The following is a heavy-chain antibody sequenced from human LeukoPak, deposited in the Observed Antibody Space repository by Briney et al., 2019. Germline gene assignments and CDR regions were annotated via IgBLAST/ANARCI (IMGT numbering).Heavy chain of an antibody. J-gene: IGHJ5*02. CDR1: GFTFDDYA. D-gene: IGHD5-12*01. CDR2: IKQDGSEK. V-gene: IGHV3-7*01. Sequence: GGSLTLSCAASGFTFDDYAMHWVRQAPGKGLEWVANIKQDGSEKYHVDSVKGRFTISRDNAKNSLYLQMNSLRAEDTAVYYCARVKLRGYSGYDQWGQGTLVTVSS. CDR3: ARVKLRGYSGYDQ.